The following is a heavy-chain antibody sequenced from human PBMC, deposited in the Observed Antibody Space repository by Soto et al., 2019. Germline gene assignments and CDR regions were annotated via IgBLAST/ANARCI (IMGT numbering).Heavy chain of an antibody. CDR3: ARQGFGPLHGLVDV. J-gene: IGHJ6*02. Sequence: QVQLQESGPGLVKPSETLSLSCTVSGGSISSYYWSWFRQSPGKRMEWIGYVHHSWGSSYNPSLRXXVXLSLDTSKSKFSLKVTSVTATDTAVYYCARQGFGPLHGLVDVWGQGTTVTVSS. V-gene: IGHV4-59*08. CDR2: VHHSWGS. CDR1: GGSISSYY. D-gene: IGHD3-10*01.